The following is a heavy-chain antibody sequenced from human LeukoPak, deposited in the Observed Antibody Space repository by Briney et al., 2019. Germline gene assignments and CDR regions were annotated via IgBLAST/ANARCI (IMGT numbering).Heavy chain of an antibody. CDR2: IYYSGST. D-gene: IGHD2-15*01. V-gene: IGHV4-39*01. CDR1: GGSISSSSYY. J-gene: IGHJ4*02. Sequence: SETLSLTCTVSGGSISSSSYYWGWIRQPPGTGLEWIGSIYYSGSTYYNPSLKSRVTISVDTSKNQFSLKLSSVTAADTAVYYCASPLLNCSGGSCYFDYWGQGTLVTVSS. CDR3: ASPLLNCSGGSCYFDY.